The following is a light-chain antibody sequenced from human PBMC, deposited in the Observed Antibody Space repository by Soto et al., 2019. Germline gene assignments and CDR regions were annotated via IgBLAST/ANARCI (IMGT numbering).Light chain of an antibody. CDR1: QSVSSY. Sequence: EIVLTQSPATLSLSPGERATLSCRASQSVSSYLAWYQQKPDQAPRLLIYDASNRATGIPARVSGSRSGTDFTLTISSLKPEDFAVYYCQQRSNWPPWTFGHGTKVEIK. CDR2: DAS. J-gene: IGKJ1*01. CDR3: QQRSNWPPWT. V-gene: IGKV3-11*01.